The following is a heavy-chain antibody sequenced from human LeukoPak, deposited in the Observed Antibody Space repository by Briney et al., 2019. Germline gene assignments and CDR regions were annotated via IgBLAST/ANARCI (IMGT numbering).Heavy chain of an antibody. CDR3: ARDYRDIVVVVTDDNWFDP. D-gene: IGHD2-15*01. V-gene: IGHV1-2*02. Sequence: ASVKVSCKASGYTFTCYYMHWVRQAPGQGLEWMGWINPNSGGTNYAQKFQGRVTMTRDTSISTAYMELSRLRSDDTAVYYCARDYRDIVVVVTDDNWFDPWGQGTLVTVSS. J-gene: IGHJ5*02. CDR1: GYTFTCYY. CDR2: INPNSGGT.